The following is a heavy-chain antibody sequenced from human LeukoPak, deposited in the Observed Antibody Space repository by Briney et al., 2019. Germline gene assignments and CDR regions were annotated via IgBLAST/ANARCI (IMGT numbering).Heavy chain of an antibody. Sequence: SETLSVTCAVYGVSFSGYYWSWIRQPPGKGLEWIGEINHSGSTNYNPSLKSRVTISVDTSKNQFSLRLSSVTAADTAVYYCASRDYWGQGTLVTVSS. CDR1: GVSFSGYY. CDR3: ASRDY. V-gene: IGHV4-34*01. CDR2: INHSGST. J-gene: IGHJ4*02.